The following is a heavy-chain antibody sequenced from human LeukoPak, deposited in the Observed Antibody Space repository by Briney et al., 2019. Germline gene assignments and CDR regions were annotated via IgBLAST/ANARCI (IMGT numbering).Heavy chain of an antibody. D-gene: IGHD3-16*02. V-gene: IGHV1-69*13. CDR2: IVPIFGTA. CDR1: GGTFSSYA. CDR3: AGDHRTYYDYVWGSYRQFDY. Sequence: SVKVSCKASGGTFSSYAISWVRQAPGQGLEWMGGIVPIFGTANYAQKFQGRVTITADESTSTAYMELSSLRSEDTAVYYCAGDHRTYYDYVWGSYRQFDYWGQGTLVTVSS. J-gene: IGHJ4*02.